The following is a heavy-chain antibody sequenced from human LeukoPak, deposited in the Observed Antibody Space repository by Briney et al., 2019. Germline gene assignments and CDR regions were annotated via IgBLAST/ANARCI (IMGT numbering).Heavy chain of an antibody. V-gene: IGHV4-38-2*01. J-gene: IGHJ3*02. CDR2: IYHSGST. Sequence: SETLSLTCAVSGYSISSGYYWGWIRQPPGKGLEWIGSIYHSGSTYYNPSLKSRVTISVDTSKNQFSLKLSPVTAADTAVYYCARRWSDSSGYYLDAFDIWGQGTMVTVSS. CDR1: GYSISSGYY. D-gene: IGHD3-22*01. CDR3: ARRWSDSSGYYLDAFDI.